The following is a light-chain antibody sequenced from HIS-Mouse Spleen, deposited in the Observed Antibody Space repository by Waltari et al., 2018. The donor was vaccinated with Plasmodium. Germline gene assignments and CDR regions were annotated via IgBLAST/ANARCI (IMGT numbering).Light chain of an antibody. CDR2: GAS. J-gene: IGKJ5*01. CDR3: QQYNNWPT. Sequence: EIVMTQSPATLSVSPGERATLSCRASQSVSSNLAWYQQKPGQAPRLLIYGASTRATGSPARFSGSGSGTEFTLTISSMQSEDFAVYDCQQYNNWPTFGQGTRLEIK. CDR1: QSVSSN. V-gene: IGKV3-15*01.